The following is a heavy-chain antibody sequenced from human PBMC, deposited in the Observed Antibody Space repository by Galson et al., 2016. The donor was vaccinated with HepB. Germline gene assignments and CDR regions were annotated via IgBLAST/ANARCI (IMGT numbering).Heavy chain of an antibody. CDR1: GFNFSPSS. CDR2: ISLDGSVT. V-gene: IGHV3-74*01. D-gene: IGHD5-24*01. J-gene: IGHJ4*01. CDR3: GASRDGYIDY. Sequence: SLRLSCAASGFNFSPSSMHWVRQAPGKGLVWVSRISLDGSVTIYGDSVKGRFSTSRDNAKNTLFLQMNSLRAEDTAVYYCGASRDGYIDYWGQGALVTISS.